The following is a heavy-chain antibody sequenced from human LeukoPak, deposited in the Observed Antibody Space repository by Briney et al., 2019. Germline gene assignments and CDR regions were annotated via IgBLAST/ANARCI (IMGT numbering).Heavy chain of an antibody. J-gene: IGHJ4*02. CDR1: GFTFTNSW. V-gene: IGHV3-7*01. Sequence: PGGSLRLSCAASGFTFTNSWMAWVRQAPGKGLEWVANIKQDGSTKHYADSLKGRFTISRDNPKNSLYLQMNSLRADDTAVYYGARDTDGSLDYWGQGILVTVAS. CDR2: IKQDGSTK. D-gene: IGHD1-26*01. CDR3: ARDTDGSLDY.